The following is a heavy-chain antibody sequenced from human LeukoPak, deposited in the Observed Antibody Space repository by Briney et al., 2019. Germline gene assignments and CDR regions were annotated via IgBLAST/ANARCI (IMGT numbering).Heavy chain of an antibody. CDR3: ARDYYDSSGYYSIDP. Sequence: ASVKVSCKASGYTFTGYYMHWVRQAPGQGLEWMGWINPNSGGTNYAQKFQGRVTMTRDTSISTAYMELSGLRSDDTAVYYCARDYYDSSGYYSIDPWGQGTLVTVSS. CDR1: GYTFTGYY. J-gene: IGHJ5*02. CDR2: INPNSGGT. V-gene: IGHV1-2*02. D-gene: IGHD3-22*01.